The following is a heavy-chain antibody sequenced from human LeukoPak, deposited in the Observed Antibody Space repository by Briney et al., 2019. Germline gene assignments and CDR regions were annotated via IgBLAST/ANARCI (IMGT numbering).Heavy chain of an antibody. Sequence: SETLSLTCTVSGGSIRSCYWSWIRQPPGKGLEWIGYIYYSGSTNYNPSLKSRVTISVDTSKNQFSLKLSSVTAADTAVYYCARGPLSSSSYGMDVWGQGTTVTVSS. V-gene: IGHV4-59*01. J-gene: IGHJ6*02. CDR3: ARGPLSSSSYGMDV. D-gene: IGHD6-13*01. CDR2: IYYSGST. CDR1: GGSIRSCY.